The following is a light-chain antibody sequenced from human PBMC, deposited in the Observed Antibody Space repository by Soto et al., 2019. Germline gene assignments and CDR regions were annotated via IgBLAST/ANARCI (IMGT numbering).Light chain of an antibody. V-gene: IGKV3-11*01. J-gene: IGKJ4*01. CDR3: QQRSNWPLT. CDR1: QSVSSY. Sequence: VVLTQSPATLSLSPGERATLSCRASQSVSSYLAWYQQKPGQAPRLLIYDASNRATGIPARFSGSGSGTDFTLTISSLEPEDFAVYYCQQRSNWPLTFGGRTKVDIK. CDR2: DAS.